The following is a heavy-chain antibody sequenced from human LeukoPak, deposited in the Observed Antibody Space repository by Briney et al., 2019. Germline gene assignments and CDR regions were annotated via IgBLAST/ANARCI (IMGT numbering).Heavy chain of an antibody. Sequence: RASVKVSCKASGYTFTGYYMHWVRQAPGQGLEWMGWINPNSGGTNYAQKFQGRVTMTRDTSISTAYMELSRLRSDDTAVYYCARVGWGVAAARPFDYWGQGTLVTVSS. D-gene: IGHD6-13*01. CDR2: INPNSGGT. J-gene: IGHJ4*02. CDR1: GYTFTGYY. V-gene: IGHV1-2*02. CDR3: ARVGWGVAAARPFDY.